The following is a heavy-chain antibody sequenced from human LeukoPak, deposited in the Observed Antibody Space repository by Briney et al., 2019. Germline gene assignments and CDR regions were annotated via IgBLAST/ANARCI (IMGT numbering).Heavy chain of an antibody. V-gene: IGHV3-53*01. Sequence: GGSLRLSCAASGFTFSSNYMSWVRQAPGKGLEWVSVIYSGGSTYYADSVKGRFTISRDNSKNTLYLQMNSLRAEDTAVYYCARQRSHYYFDYWGQGALVTVSS. CDR2: IYSGGST. CDR3: ARQRSHYYFDY. D-gene: IGHD1-1*01. CDR1: GFTFSSNY. J-gene: IGHJ4*02.